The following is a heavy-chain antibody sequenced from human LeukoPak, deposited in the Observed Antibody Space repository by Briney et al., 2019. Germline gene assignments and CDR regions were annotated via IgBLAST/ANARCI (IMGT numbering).Heavy chain of an antibody. V-gene: IGHV3-74*01. J-gene: IGHJ3*01. CDR3: TRGDAAMFTGD. CDR2: NNGDGSST. Sequence: PGGSLRLSCAASGFTFSSYWMHWVRQAPGKGLVWVSRNNGDGSSTTYADSVKGRFTISRDNAKNTLYLQMNSLRAEDTSVYHCTRGDAAMFTGDWGQGTMVTVSS. D-gene: IGHD5-18*01. CDR1: GFTFSSYW.